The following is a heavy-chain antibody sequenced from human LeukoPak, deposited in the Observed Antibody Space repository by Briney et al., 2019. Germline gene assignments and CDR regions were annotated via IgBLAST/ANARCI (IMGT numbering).Heavy chain of an antibody. J-gene: IGHJ4*02. CDR3: ARDLSGIAGYTYGRGIDY. D-gene: IGHD5-18*01. CDR1: GFTFSSHW. V-gene: IGHV3-7*01. CDR2: IKKDGSEK. Sequence: GGSLRLSCAASGFTFSSHWMSWVRKAPGKGLEWGANIKKDGSEKYYVDAVKGRFTISRDNAKTSLYLQMNSLRAEDTAVYYCARDLSGIAGYTYGRGIDYWGQGTLVTVSS.